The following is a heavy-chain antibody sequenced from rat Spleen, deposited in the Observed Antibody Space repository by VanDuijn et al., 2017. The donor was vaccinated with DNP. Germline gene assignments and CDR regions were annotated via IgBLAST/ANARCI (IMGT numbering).Heavy chain of an antibody. CDR3: ARHRRVLAMDA. J-gene: IGHJ4*01. Sequence: EVQLVESGGDLVQPGRSLKLSCVASGFTFNNYWMTWIRQVPGKGLEWVASITSSGGDTSYPDSVKGRFTISRDNAKSSLYLQMDSLRSEDTATYYCARHRRVLAMDAWGQGTSVTVSS. CDR2: ITSSGGDT. V-gene: IGHV5-31*01. CDR1: GFTFNNYW. D-gene: IGHD1-4*01.